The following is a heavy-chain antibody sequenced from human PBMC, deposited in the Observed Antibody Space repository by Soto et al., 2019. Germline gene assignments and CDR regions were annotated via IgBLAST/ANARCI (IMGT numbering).Heavy chain of an antibody. CDR2: ISLDGGRI. CDR3: AASWGDILTYFDY. CDR1: GLTFSWYS. V-gene: IGHV3-64*02. D-gene: IGHD3-9*01. J-gene: IGHJ4*02. Sequence: GGSLRLSCAASGLTFSWYSMHWVRQAPGKGLEYVSSISLDGGRIYFADSVKGRFTISRDNSKNTLYLQMASLRLEDMAVYYCAASWGDILTYFDYWGQGTLVTVS.